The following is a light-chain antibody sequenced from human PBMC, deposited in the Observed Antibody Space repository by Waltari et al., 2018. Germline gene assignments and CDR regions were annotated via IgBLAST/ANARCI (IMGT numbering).Light chain of an antibody. CDR3: QVWDSGTNHYV. Sequence: SYELTQPPSVSVAPGQTARVTCEGDKIGSKNVHWYQHKPGQAPVLVVYEDGDRPSGIPERFSGSNSGNTAALTISRVDAGDEAEYYCQVWDSGTNHYVFGTVTKVTVL. CDR1: KIGSKN. V-gene: IGLV3-21*02. J-gene: IGLJ1*01. CDR2: EDG.